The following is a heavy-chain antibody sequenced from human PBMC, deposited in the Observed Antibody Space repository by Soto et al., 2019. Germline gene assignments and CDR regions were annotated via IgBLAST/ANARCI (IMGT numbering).Heavy chain of an antibody. J-gene: IGHJ5*02. D-gene: IGHD3-3*01. CDR3: AKDKADFWSGYTVFST. CDR1: GFTFSSYA. Sequence: GGSLRLSRAASGFTFSSYAMSWVRQAPGKGLEWVSAISGSGGSTYYADSVKGRFTISRDNSKNTLYLQMNSLRAEDTAVYYCAKDKADFWSGYTVFSTWGQGTLVTVSS. V-gene: IGHV3-23*01. CDR2: ISGSGGST.